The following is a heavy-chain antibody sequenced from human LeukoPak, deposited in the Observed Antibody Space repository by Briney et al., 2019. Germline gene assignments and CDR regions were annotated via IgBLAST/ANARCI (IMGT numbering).Heavy chain of an antibody. V-gene: IGHV1-2*04. CDR3: AGSRHSGYDRWHFDY. J-gene: IGHJ4*02. CDR1: GYTFTGYY. D-gene: IGHD5-12*01. Sequence: ASVKVSCKASGYTFTGYYMHWVRQAPGQGLEWMGWINPNSGGTNYAQKFQGWVTMTRDTSISTAYMELSRLRSDDTAVYYCAGSRHSGYDRWHFDYWGQGTLVTVSS. CDR2: INPNSGGT.